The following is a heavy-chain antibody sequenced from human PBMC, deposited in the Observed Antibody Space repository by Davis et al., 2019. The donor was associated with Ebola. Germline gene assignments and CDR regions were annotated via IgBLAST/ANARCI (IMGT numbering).Heavy chain of an antibody. J-gene: IGHJ4*02. Sequence: GGSLRLSCAASGFTFSDYYMSWIRQAPGKGLEWVSAISGSGGSTYYADSVKGRFTISRDNSKNTLYLQMNSLRAEDTAVYYCAKGTAMVFGEFDYWGQGTLVTVSS. CDR3: AKGTAMVFGEFDY. CDR2: ISGSGGST. V-gene: IGHV3-23*01. CDR1: GFTFSDYY. D-gene: IGHD5-18*01.